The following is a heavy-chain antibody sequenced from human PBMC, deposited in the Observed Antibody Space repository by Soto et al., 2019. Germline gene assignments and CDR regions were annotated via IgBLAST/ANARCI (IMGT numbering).Heavy chain of an antibody. CDR1: GFTFSSYA. CDR3: AKDGSPMITGLNDY. Sequence: EVQLLESGGGLVQPGGSLRLSCAASGFTFSSYAMSWVRQAPGKGLEWVSAISGSGGSTYYADSVKGRFTISRDNSKNTLDLQMNSLRAEDTAVYYCAKDGSPMITGLNDYWGQGTLVTVSS. V-gene: IGHV3-23*01. J-gene: IGHJ4*02. CDR2: ISGSGGST. D-gene: IGHD3-16*01.